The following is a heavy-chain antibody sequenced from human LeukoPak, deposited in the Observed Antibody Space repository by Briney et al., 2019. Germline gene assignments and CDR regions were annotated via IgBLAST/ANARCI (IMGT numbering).Heavy chain of an antibody. J-gene: IGHJ4*02. V-gene: IGHV1-69*06. CDR3: ARSRGHYDILTGYYGPLGY. CDR1: GGTFSSYA. Sequence: GASVKVSCKASGGTFSSYAISWVRQAPGQGLEWMGGIIPIFGTANYAQKFQGRVTITADKSTSTAYMELSSLRSEDTAVYYCARSRGHYDILTGYYGPLGYWGQGTLVTVSS. CDR2: IIPIFGTA. D-gene: IGHD3-9*01.